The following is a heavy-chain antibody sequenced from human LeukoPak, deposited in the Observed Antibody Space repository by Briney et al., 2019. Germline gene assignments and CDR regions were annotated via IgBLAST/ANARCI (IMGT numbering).Heavy chain of an antibody. CDR3: ATDGTGFSLDAFDI. D-gene: IGHD1-14*01. J-gene: IGHJ3*02. Sequence: ASVKVSCKVSGYTLTELSMHWVRQAPGKGLEWMGGFDPEDGETIYAQKFQGRVTMTEDTSTDTAYMELSSLRSEDTAVYYCATDGTGFSLDAFDIWGQGTMVTVSS. CDR2: FDPEDGET. CDR1: GYTLTELS. V-gene: IGHV1-24*01.